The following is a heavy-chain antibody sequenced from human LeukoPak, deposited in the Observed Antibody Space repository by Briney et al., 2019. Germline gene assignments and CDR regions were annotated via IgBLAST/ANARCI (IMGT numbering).Heavy chain of an antibody. D-gene: IGHD6-19*01. Sequence: SVKVSCKASGFTFTSSAMQWVRQARGQRLEWIGWIVVGSGNTNYAQKLQGRVTMTTDTSTSTAYMELRSLRSDDTAVYYCARDGKNLGSGGDYWGQGTLVTVSS. V-gene: IGHV1-58*02. J-gene: IGHJ4*02. CDR2: IVVGSGNT. CDR3: ARDGKNLGSGGDY. CDR1: GFTFTSSA.